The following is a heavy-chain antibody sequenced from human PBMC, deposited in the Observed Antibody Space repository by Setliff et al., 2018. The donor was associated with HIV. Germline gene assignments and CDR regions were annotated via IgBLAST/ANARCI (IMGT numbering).Heavy chain of an antibody. V-gene: IGHV3-53*01. CDR3: VRGETYAHWPKGDY. D-gene: IGHD3-16*01. CDR2: VHNTDT. Sequence: ETLSLTCTVSGGSISSHYWSWVRQAPGKGLEWVSFVHNTDTYYANSVKGRFTISRDNSKTMVFLRMNSLRPEDSAMYYCVRGETYAHWPKGDYWGQGTLVTVSS. CDR1: GGSISSHY. J-gene: IGHJ4*02.